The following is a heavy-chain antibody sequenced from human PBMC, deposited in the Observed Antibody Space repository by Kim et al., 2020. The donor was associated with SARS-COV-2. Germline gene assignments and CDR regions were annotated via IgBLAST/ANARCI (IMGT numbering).Heavy chain of an antibody. J-gene: IGHJ4*02. V-gene: IGHV3-23*01. CDR2: ISGSGDST. D-gene: IGHD3-22*01. CDR3: AKVTTMTQPGY. CDR1: GFTFSSYA. Sequence: GGSLRLSCAASGFTFSSYAMSWVRQAPGKGLEWVSAISGSGDSTYYADSVKGRFTISRDNSKNTLYLQVNSLRAEDTAVYYCAKVTTMTQPGYWGQGTLVTVSS.